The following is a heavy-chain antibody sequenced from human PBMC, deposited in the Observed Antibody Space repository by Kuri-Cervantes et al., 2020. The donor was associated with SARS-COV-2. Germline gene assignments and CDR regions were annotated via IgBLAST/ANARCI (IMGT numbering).Heavy chain of an antibody. D-gene: IGHD6-13*01. CDR2: ISSSTSYI. V-gene: IGHV3-21*01. CDR1: GFTFSSYG. J-gene: IGHJ3*02. CDR3: ARDRSSNWFSTRVAFDI. Sequence: LSLTCAASGFTFSSYGMHWVRQAPGKGLEWVSSISSSTSYIYYEDSVKGRFTISRDNAKNSLYLQMNSLRAEDTAIYYCARDRSSNWFSTRVAFDIWGQGTMVTVSS.